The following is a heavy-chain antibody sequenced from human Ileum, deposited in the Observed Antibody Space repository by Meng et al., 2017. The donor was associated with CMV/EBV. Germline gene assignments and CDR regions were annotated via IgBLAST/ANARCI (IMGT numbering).Heavy chain of an antibody. CDR2: INHSGNT. CDR1: GGSFSGYY. D-gene: IGHD4-23*01. V-gene: IGHV4-34*01. J-gene: IGHJ4*02. CDR3: ARGGGNTHY. Sequence: LSLTCGVYGGSFSGYYWSWIRQPPGKGLEWIEEINHSGNTNYNPSLKSRVTISVDTSKNQFSLKLSSVTAADTAVYYCARGGGNTHYWGQGTLVTVSS.